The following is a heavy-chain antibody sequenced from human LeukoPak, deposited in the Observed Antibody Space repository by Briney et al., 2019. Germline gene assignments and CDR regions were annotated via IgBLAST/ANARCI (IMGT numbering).Heavy chain of an antibody. CDR3: AREGDSSGYYYPFDP. V-gene: IGHV1-2*02. D-gene: IGHD3-22*01. CDR1: GYTFTGYY. Sequence: GASVKVSCKASGYTFTGYYMHWVRQAPGQGLEWMGWINPNSGGTNYAQKFQGRVTMTRDTSISTAYMELSRLRSDDTAVYYCAREGDSSGYYYPFDPWGQGTLVTVS. CDR2: INPNSGGT. J-gene: IGHJ5*02.